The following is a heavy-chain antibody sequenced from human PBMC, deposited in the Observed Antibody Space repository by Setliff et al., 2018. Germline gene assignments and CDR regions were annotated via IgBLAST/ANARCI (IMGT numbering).Heavy chain of an antibody. CDR3: ARQGCSSTSCHSIDY. Sequence: GESLKISCKGSGYSFSTHWIGWVRQMPGKGLEWMAMIYPGDPETRYSPSFQGQVSISVDKSISTVYLHWSSLKASDTATYYCARQGCSSTSCHSIDYWGQGTLVTVSS. CDR2: IYPGDPET. J-gene: IGHJ4*02. D-gene: IGHD2-2*01. V-gene: IGHV5-51*01. CDR1: GYSFSTHW.